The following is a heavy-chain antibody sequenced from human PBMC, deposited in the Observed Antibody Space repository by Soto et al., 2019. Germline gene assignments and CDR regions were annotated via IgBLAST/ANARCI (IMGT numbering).Heavy chain of an antibody. CDR2: ISSSGSTI. D-gene: IGHD2-15*01. J-gene: IGHJ6*03. CDR3: EREGSQGNYYMDV. CDR1: GFTFSDYY. Sequence: PGGSLRLSCAASGFTFSDYYMSWIRQAPGKGLEWVSYISSSGSTIYYADSVKGRFTISRDNAKNSLYLQMNSLRAEDTAVYYCEREGSQGNYYMDVWGKGTTVTVSS. V-gene: IGHV3-11*01.